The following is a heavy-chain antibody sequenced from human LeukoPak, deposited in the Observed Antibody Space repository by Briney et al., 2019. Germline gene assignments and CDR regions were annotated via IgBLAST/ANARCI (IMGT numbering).Heavy chain of an antibody. CDR3: ARGVGYCSSTSCYPDDY. CDR2: INPNSGGT. J-gene: IGHJ4*02. Sequence: ASVKVSCKASGYTFTGYYIHWVRQAPGQGLEWMGWINPNSGGTNYAQKFQGRVTMTRDTSISTAYMELSSLRSEDTAVYYCARGVGYCSSTSCYPDDYWGQGTLVTVSS. V-gene: IGHV1-2*02. D-gene: IGHD2-2*01. CDR1: GYTFTGYY.